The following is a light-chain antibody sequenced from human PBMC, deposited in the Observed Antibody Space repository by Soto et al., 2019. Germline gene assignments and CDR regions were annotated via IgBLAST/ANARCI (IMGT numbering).Light chain of an antibody. CDR2: AAS. J-gene: IGKJ5*01. CDR3: QKYNSAPPMT. V-gene: IGKV1-27*01. CDR1: QGISNY. Sequence: DIQMTQSPSSLSASVGDRVTITCRASQGISNYLAWYQQKPGKVPKLLIYAASTLQSGVPSRFSGSGSGTDFTLTISSLQPEDVATYYCQKYNSAPPMTFGQGTRLGL.